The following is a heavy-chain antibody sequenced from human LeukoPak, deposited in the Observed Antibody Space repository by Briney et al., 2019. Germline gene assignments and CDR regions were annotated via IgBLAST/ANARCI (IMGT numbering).Heavy chain of an antibody. CDR2: ISYDATNK. Sequence: GGSLRLSCAASGFTFSSFGMHWVRQAPGKGLEWVAVISYDATNKYYADSVKGRFTISRDNSKNTLYLQMNSLRAEDTAVYYCAKDPRRYSRTGGYFDYWGQGTLVTVSS. V-gene: IGHV3-30*18. J-gene: IGHJ4*02. D-gene: IGHD6-13*01. CDR3: AKDPRRYSRTGGYFDY. CDR1: GFTFSSFG.